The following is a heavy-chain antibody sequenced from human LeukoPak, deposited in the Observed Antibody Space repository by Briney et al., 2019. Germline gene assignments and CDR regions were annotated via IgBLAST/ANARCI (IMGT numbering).Heavy chain of an antibody. CDR3: ARGRSGGSCYSS. D-gene: IGHD2-15*01. Sequence: PSETLSLTCTVSGGSISSYYWSWIRQPPGKGLEWIGYIYYTGSTNYNPSLKSRVTISVDTSKNQFSLKLSSVTAADTAVYYCARGRSGGSCYSSWGQGTLVTVSS. V-gene: IGHV4-59*12. J-gene: IGHJ4*02. CDR2: IYYTGST. CDR1: GGSISSYY.